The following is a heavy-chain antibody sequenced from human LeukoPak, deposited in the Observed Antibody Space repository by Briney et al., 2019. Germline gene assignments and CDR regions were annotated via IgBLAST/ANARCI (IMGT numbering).Heavy chain of an antibody. Sequence: GESLKISCKGSGYTFTSYWIGWVRQMPGKGLEWMGILYPGDSDTTYSPSSQGQVTISADKSISTAYLQWSSLKASDTAMYYCARHIAPLYYDILTGYLAFDIWGQGTMVTVSS. CDR1: GYTFTSYW. J-gene: IGHJ3*02. CDR2: LYPGDSDT. CDR3: ARHIAPLYYDILTGYLAFDI. V-gene: IGHV5-51*01. D-gene: IGHD3-9*01.